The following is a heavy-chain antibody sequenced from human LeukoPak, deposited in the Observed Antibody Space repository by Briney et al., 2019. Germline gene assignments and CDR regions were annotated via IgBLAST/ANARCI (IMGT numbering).Heavy chain of an antibody. J-gene: IGHJ4*02. CDR3: ARASYFDWY. CDR1: GFTFSSYG. D-gene: IGHD3-9*01. V-gene: IGHV3-30*03. Sequence: GGSLRLSCAASGFTFSSYGMHWVRQAPGKGLEWVALISDDGNNKQYVDSVKGRFTISRDNAKNTLYLQMNSLRAEDTAVYYCARASYFDWYWGQGTLVTVSS. CDR2: ISDDGNNK.